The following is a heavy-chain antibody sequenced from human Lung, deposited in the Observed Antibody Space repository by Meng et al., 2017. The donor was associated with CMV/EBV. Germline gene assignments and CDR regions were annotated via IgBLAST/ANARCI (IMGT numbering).Heavy chain of an antibody. Sequence: LTCAASGFTFSDAWMTWVRQPPGKGLEWLGRIKSDTDGGTTDYAAPLKGRFTISRDDSKNTLFLQMNSLKTEDTAMYYCTTDTSGGYSYDIWGQGTLVTVSS. V-gene: IGHV3-15*01. CDR2: IKSDTDGGTT. CDR1: GFTFSDAW. D-gene: IGHD3-10*01. J-gene: IGHJ3*02. CDR3: TTDTSGGYSYDI.